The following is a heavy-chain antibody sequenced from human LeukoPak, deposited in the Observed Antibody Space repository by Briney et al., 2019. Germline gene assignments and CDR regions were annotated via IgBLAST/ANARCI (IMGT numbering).Heavy chain of an antibody. V-gene: IGHV3-9*01. D-gene: IGHD3-10*01. Sequence: GGSLRLSCAASGFTFDDYAMHWVRQAPGKGLEWVSGISWNSGSIGYADSVKGRFTISRDNAKNSLYLQMNSLRAEDTALYYCAKDQYGSGSYGWFDPWGQGTLVTVSS. CDR1: GFTFDDYA. CDR2: ISWNSGSI. J-gene: IGHJ5*02. CDR3: AKDQYGSGSYGWFDP.